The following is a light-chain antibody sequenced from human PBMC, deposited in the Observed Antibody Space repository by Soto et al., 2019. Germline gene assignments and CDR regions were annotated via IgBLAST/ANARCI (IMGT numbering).Light chain of an antibody. CDR3: PQYGSSPRT. CDR1: ESVSSSY. V-gene: IGKV3-20*01. J-gene: IGKJ1*01. Sequence: EIGLTNSPAALSLSPGERATLSCRASESVSSSYLAGYHQKPGETASLLIYGASSSATGIPDRFIGSGSGTDVTLLISRLEPEDFVVYYCPQYGSSPRTFGQGTKVDIK. CDR2: GAS.